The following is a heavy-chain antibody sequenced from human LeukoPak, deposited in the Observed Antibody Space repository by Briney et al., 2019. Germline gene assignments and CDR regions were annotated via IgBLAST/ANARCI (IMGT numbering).Heavy chain of an antibody. J-gene: IGHJ6*03. Sequence: GESLKISCKGSGYSFTSYWIGCVRQMPGKGLEWMGIIYPGDSDTRYSPSFQGQVTISADKSISTAYLQWSSLKASDAAMYYCARLTHSGSYYYYYYMDVWGKGTTVTVSS. CDR1: GYSFTSYW. CDR2: IYPGDSDT. D-gene: IGHD1-26*01. CDR3: ARLTHSGSYYYYYYMDV. V-gene: IGHV5-51*01.